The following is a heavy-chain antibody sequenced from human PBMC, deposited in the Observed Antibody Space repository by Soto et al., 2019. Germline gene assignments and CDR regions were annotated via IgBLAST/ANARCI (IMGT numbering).Heavy chain of an antibody. V-gene: IGHV4-59*01. CDR3: ARGLYSYGYNWFDT. Sequence: SETLSLTCTVSGGSISSYYWSWIRQPPGKGLEWIGYIYYSGSTNYNPSLKSRVTISVDTSKNQFSLKLSSVTAADTAVYYCARGLYSYGYNWFDTWGQGTLVTVSA. D-gene: IGHD5-18*01. CDR2: IYYSGST. J-gene: IGHJ5*02. CDR1: GGSISSYY.